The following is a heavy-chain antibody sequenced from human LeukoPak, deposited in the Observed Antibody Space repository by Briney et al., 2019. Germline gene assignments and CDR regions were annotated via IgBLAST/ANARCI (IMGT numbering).Heavy chain of an antibody. Sequence: PSETLSLTCTVSGGSISSSSYYWGWIRQPPGKGLEWIGSIYYSGSTYYNPSLKSRVTISVDTSKNQFSLKLSSVTAADTAVYYCAREENGDYVAFDYWGQGTLVTVSS. D-gene: IGHD4-17*01. J-gene: IGHJ4*02. CDR1: GGSISSSSYY. CDR2: IYYSGST. V-gene: IGHV4-39*07. CDR3: AREENGDYVAFDY.